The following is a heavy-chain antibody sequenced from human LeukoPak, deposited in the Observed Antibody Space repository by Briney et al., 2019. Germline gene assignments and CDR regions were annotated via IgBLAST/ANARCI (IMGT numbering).Heavy chain of an antibody. CDR1: GFTFSSYS. D-gene: IGHD2-15*01. J-gene: IGHJ4*02. CDR2: ISSSSSYI. CDR3: ARDFPSGYCSGGSCYSVGFDY. V-gene: IGHV3-21*01. Sequence: GGSLRLSCAASGFTFSSYSMNWVRQAPGKGLEWVSSISSSSSYIYYADSVKGRFTISRDNAKNSLYLQMNSLRAEDTAVYYCARDFPSGYCSGGSCYSVGFDYWGQGTLVTVPS.